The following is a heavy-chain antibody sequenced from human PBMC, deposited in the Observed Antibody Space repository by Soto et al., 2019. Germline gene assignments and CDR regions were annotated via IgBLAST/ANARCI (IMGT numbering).Heavy chain of an antibody. CDR2: IYYSGST. Sequence: QVQLQESGPGLMKPSQTLSLTCTVSGGSISSGGYYWSWNRQHPGKGLEWIGYIYYSGSTYYNPSLKSRVTISVDTSKNQFSLKLSSVTAADTAVYYCARVPGYSRYDPTGYFDLWGRGTLVTVSS. V-gene: IGHV4-31*03. CDR3: ARVPGYSRYDPTGYFDL. D-gene: IGHD5-18*01. CDR1: GGSISSGGYY. J-gene: IGHJ2*01.